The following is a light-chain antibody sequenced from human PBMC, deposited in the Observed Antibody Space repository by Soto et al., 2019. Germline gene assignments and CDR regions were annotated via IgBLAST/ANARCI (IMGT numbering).Light chain of an antibody. Sequence: DILMTQSPSSLSASVGDTVTITCRASQSISSHLNWYQQKPGKAPNLLMYTASNLQSGVPSRFSGSGSGTDFTLTISSLQPEDFATYYCQQSYSTPISFGQGTRREIK. CDR2: TAS. V-gene: IGKV1-39*01. J-gene: IGKJ5*01. CDR3: QQSYSTPIS. CDR1: QSISSH.